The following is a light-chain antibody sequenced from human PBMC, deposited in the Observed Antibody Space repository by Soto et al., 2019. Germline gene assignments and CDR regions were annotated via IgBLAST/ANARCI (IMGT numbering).Light chain of an antibody. CDR2: YDD. Sequence: QSVLTQPPSVSEAPRQRVTISCSGSSSNIGNNAVNWYQQLPGKAPKLLIYYDDLLPSGVSDRFSGSKSGTSASLAIGGLQSEYEDEYYCAAWDDSLNGVVFGGGTKLTVL. J-gene: IGLJ3*02. CDR3: AAWDDSLNGVV. V-gene: IGLV1-36*01. CDR1: SSNIGNNA.